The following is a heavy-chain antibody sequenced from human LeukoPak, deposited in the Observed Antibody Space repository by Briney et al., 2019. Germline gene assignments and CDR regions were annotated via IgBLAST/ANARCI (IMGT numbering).Heavy chain of an antibody. V-gene: IGHV3-23*01. Sequence: GGTLRLSCAASGFTFTSYGMSWVRQAPGKGLEWVSAISGSGGSTYYADSVKGRFTISRDNSKNTLYLQINSLRAEDTAVYYCATVVTRGSYFYYSDVWGKGTTVTISS. CDR2: ISGSGGST. CDR3: ATVVTRGSYFYYSDV. J-gene: IGHJ6*04. CDR1: GFTFTSYG. D-gene: IGHD4-23*01.